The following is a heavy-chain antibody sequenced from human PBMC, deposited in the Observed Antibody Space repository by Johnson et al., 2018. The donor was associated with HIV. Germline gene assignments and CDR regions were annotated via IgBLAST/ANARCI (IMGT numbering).Heavy chain of an antibody. J-gene: IGHJ3*02. CDR3: ARDGWGSRGWDDAFDI. Sequence: VQLVESGGGLVQPGGSLRLSCGASGFSVSRNHMNWVRQVPGKGLEWVSVIYSSGSTYYADSVKGRFTFSRDNSKNTVYLQMNSLRAEDTAVYYCARDGWGSRGWDDAFDIWGQGTMVTVSS. V-gene: IGHV3-66*01. D-gene: IGHD6-19*01. CDR1: GFSVSRNH. CDR2: IYSSGST.